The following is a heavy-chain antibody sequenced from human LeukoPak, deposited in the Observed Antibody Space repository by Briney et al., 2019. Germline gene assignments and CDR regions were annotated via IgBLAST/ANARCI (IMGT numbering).Heavy chain of an antibody. CDR2: ISVSGTTT. Sequence: RGSLRLSCAASGFTFSNYAMSWVRQAPGEGMEWVSAISVSGTTTYYADSARVRFPISRDNSKNTLDLQMNSLRAQDTAVYYSAKGRAVEVVAAFNYWGQGTVVTVSS. CDR3: AKGRAVEVVAAFNY. V-gene: IGHV3-23*01. D-gene: IGHD2-15*01. CDR1: GFTFSNYA. J-gene: IGHJ4*02.